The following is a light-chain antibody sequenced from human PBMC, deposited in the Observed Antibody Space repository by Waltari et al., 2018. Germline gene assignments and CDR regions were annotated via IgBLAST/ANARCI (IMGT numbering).Light chain of an antibody. J-gene: IGKJ5*01. CDR2: WVS. Sequence: DIVLTQSPDSLAVSLGERATIDCWSSQSLFFGASGKNYVAWYQQQPGLPPKVLSYWVSTREAGVPERISGSVSGEQFTLAGDSLQAEGVAVYYCQQYSSSPITFGQGTRLEI. V-gene: IGKV4-1*01. CDR3: QQYSSSPIT. CDR1: QSLFFGASGKNY.